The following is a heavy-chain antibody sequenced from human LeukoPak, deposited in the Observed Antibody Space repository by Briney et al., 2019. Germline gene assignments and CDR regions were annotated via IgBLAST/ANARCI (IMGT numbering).Heavy chain of an antibody. CDR3: AKDGEGLSSGDESKYFDY. CDR2: ISGGGGTT. V-gene: IGHV3-23*01. CDR1: GFTFISYA. D-gene: IGHD5-12*01. Sequence: TGGSLRLSCAAAGFTFISYAMNCVRQAPGKGLEWVSAISGGGGTTYYADSVKGRFTISRDNSKNTLFLQMNSLRAEDTAVYYCAKDGEGLSSGDESKYFDYWGQGTLVTVSS. J-gene: IGHJ4*02.